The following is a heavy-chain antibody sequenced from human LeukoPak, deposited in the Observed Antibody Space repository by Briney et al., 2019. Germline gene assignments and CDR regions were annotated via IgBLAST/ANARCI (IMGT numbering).Heavy chain of an antibody. J-gene: IGHJ6*03. CDR2: ISGSGGST. CDR1: GFTFSSYA. D-gene: IGHD3-16*01. V-gene: IGHV3-23*01. Sequence: GGSLRLSCAASGFTFSSYAMSWVRQAPGKGLEWASAISGSGGSTYYADSVKGRFTISRDNSKNTLYLQMNSLRAEDTAVYYCARLGKSPHHYYYYMDVWGKGTTVTISS. CDR3: ARLGKSPHHYYYYMDV.